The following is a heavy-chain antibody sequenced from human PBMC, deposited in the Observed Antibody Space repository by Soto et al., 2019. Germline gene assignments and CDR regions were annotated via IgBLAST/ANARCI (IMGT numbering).Heavy chain of an antibody. D-gene: IGHD3-3*01. Sequence: PGGSLRLSCATSGFNFKNYGMSWVRLAPGQGLEWVSAISGSGSETYYADSVKGRFTITRDNSKETLFLQMNSLRAEDTAIYYCAKDMDLFIGVVPDATGSFDFWGQGTLVTVSS. CDR2: ISGSGSET. J-gene: IGHJ4*02. CDR1: GFNFKNYG. CDR3: AKDMDLFIGVVPDATGSFDF. V-gene: IGHV3-23*01.